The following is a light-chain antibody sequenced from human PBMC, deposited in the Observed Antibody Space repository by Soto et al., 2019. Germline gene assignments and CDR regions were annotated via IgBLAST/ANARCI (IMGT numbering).Light chain of an antibody. CDR1: QSVSSSY. CDR2: DAS. J-gene: IGKJ5*01. CDR3: QQYGSSPIT. V-gene: IGKV3-20*01. Sequence: EIVLTQSPGTLSLSPGERATLSCRASQSVSSSYLAWYQQKPGQAPRLLIYDASNRATGIPDRFSGDGSVTHFTLTISRLEAEDFVMYYCQQYGSSPITFGQGTRLEIK.